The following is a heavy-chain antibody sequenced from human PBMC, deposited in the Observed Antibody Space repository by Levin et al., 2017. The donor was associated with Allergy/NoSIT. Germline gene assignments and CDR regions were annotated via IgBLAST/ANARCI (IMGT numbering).Heavy chain of an antibody. J-gene: IGHJ6*02. CDR2: FSHSGTTK. CDR3: ASHQRGQDRVEDAMDV. CDR1: GFNSTATDYY. Sequence: NAGGSLRLSCAASGFNSTATDYYMSWIRQAPGKGLEWISYFSHSGTTKYYADSVKGRFTISRDGAQNALFLEMNSLRVEDTAVYYCASHQRGQDRVEDAMDVWGQGTTVTVSS. V-gene: IGHV3-11*01. D-gene: IGHD2-15*01.